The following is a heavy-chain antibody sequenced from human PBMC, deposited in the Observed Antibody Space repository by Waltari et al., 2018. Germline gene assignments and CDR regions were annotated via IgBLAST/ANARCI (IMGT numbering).Heavy chain of an antibody. CDR2: ISWNSGSI. CDR1: GFTFDDYA. D-gene: IGHD6-13*01. CDR3: AKEMYSSSWYYAFDI. Sequence: EVQLVESGGGLVQPGRSLRLSCAASGFTFDDYAMHWVRHAPGKGLEWVSGISWNSGSIGYADSVKGRFTISRDNAKNSLYLQMNSLRAEDTALYYCAKEMYSSSWYYAFDIWGQGTMVTVSS. J-gene: IGHJ3*02. V-gene: IGHV3-9*01.